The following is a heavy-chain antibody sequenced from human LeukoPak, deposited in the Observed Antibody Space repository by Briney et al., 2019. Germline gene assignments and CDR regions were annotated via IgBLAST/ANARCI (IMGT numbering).Heavy chain of an antibody. Sequence: SETLSLTCTVSGGSISSYYWSWIRQPPGKGLEWIGYIYYSGSTNYNPSLESRVTISVDTSKNQFSLKLSSVTAVDTAVYYCARAPEVPAAISLDYWGQGTLVTVSS. V-gene: IGHV4-59*01. CDR1: GGSISSYY. CDR2: IYYSGST. CDR3: ARAPEVPAAISLDY. J-gene: IGHJ4*02. D-gene: IGHD2-2*01.